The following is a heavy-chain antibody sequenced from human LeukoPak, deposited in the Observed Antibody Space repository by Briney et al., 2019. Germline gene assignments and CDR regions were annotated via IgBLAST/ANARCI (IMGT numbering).Heavy chain of an antibody. Sequence: PSETLSLTCTVSGGSISSGDYYWSWIRQPPGKGLEWIGYIYYSGSTNYNPSLKSRVTISVDTSKNQFSLKLSSVTAADTAVYYCARGDYGDYDNAFDIWGQGTMVTVSS. CDR1: GGSISSGDYY. V-gene: IGHV4-61*08. CDR2: IYYSGST. J-gene: IGHJ3*02. CDR3: ARGDYGDYDNAFDI. D-gene: IGHD4-17*01.